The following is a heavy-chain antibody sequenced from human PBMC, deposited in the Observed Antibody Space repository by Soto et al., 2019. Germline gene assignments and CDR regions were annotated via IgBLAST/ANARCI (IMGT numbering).Heavy chain of an antibody. D-gene: IGHD4-17*01. J-gene: IGHJ4*02. CDR1: GGSISSYY. CDR2: IYYSGST. CDR3: ARQDGDTAHHYFDY. V-gene: IGHV4-59*08. Sequence: SETLSLTCTVSGGSISSYYWSWIRQPPGKGLEWIGYIYYSGSTNYNPSLKSRVTISVDTSKNQFSLKLSSVTAADTAVYYCARQDGDTAHHYFDYWGQGTLVTVSS.